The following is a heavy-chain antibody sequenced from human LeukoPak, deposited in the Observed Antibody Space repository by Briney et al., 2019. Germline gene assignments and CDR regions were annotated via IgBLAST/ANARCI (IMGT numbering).Heavy chain of an antibody. V-gene: IGHV3-64D*06. CDR2: VSSDWGNT. Sequence: GGSLRLSCSASRFSLSRYNMHWVRQAPGKGLEFVSGVSSDWGNTDYADSARDRFTIYRDNSKNTLYLQMSSLRAEDTAIYYCVRGLYGLGWDYWGPGTLVTVSS. CDR3: VRGLYGLGWDY. J-gene: IGHJ4*02. CDR1: RFSLSRYN. D-gene: IGHD3-10*01.